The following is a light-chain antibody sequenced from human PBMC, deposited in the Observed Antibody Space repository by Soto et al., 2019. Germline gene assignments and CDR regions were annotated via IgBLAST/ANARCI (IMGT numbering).Light chain of an antibody. CDR3: QQYGSSLWT. Sequence: EVVMTQSPATLSVSPGERATLSCRASESVSSNLAWYQQRPGQAPRLVIYGASTRATGIPARFSGGGSGTEFTLTISSLQSEDFAVYYCQQYGSSLWTFGQGTKVEIK. V-gene: IGKV3-15*01. CDR2: GAS. J-gene: IGKJ1*01. CDR1: ESVSSN.